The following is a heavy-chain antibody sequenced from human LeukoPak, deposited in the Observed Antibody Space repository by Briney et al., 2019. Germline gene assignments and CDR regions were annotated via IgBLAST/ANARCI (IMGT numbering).Heavy chain of an antibody. CDR3: GKHKSHHFYESNGYRIPFDY. CDR2: IYHTGAT. CDR1: GGSIKSSIYY. D-gene: IGHD3-22*01. V-gene: IGHV4-39*01. Sequence: SETLSLTCTVSGGSIKSSIYYWGWIRQPPGKGLEWVGSIYHTGATYYNPSLKSRATISVETSKNQFSLRLSSVTAADTAGYYWGKHKSHHFYESNGYRIPFDYWGQGTLVTVSS. J-gene: IGHJ4*02.